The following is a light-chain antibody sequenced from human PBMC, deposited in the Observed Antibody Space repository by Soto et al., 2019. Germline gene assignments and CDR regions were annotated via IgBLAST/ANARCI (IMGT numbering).Light chain of an antibody. CDR3: QQSYSTPRVT. CDR1: QSISSY. CDR2: AAS. V-gene: IGKV1-39*01. Sequence: DIQMTQSPSSLSASVGDRDTITCRASQSISSYLNWYQQKPGKAPKLLIYAASSLQSGVPSRFSGSGSGTDFTLTISSLQPEDFATYYCQQSYSTPRVTFGPGTKVDI. J-gene: IGKJ3*01.